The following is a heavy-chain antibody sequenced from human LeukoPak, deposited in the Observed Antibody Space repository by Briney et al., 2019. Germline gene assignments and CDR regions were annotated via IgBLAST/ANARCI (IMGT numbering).Heavy chain of an antibody. D-gene: IGHD1-26*01. CDR2: ISGSGGST. CDR3: ARDGDLVGATGSHFDY. CDR1: GFTFSSYA. V-gene: IGHV3-23*01. Sequence: GGSLRLSCAASGFTFSSYAMSWVRQAPGKGLEWVSGISGSGGSTYYADSVKGRFTISRDNSKNTLYLQMNSLRAEDTAVYYCARDGDLVGATGSHFDYWGQGTLVTVSS. J-gene: IGHJ4*02.